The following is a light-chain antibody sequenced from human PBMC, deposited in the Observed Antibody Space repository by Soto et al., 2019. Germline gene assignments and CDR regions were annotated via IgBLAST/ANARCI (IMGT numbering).Light chain of an antibody. CDR3: QQTSGFPLT. CDR2: AAS. Sequence: DIQMTQSPSFVSASVGDRVTITCRASQGITSWLAWYQQKPGRAPKLLIHAASSLESGVPSRFSGSGSGTDFTLTISSLQPEDFATSCCQQTSGFPLTFGGGTKVEIK. V-gene: IGKV1-12*01. CDR1: QGITSW. J-gene: IGKJ4*01.